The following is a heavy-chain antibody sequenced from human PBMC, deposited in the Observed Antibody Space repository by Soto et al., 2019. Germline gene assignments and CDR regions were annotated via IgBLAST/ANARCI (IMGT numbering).Heavy chain of an antibody. Sequence: GGSLRLSCAGSGFTFRCFGMNGVRQAPGKGLEWVARISNDGSNEYYVDSVKGRFTISRDNSKNTLYLQMDSLRAEDTAVYYCAKGEVRGIIPSYFDYWGLGTLVTVSS. V-gene: IGHV3-30*18. J-gene: IGHJ4*02. CDR1: GFTFRCFG. D-gene: IGHD3-10*01. CDR3: AKGEVRGIIPSYFDY. CDR2: ISNDGSNE.